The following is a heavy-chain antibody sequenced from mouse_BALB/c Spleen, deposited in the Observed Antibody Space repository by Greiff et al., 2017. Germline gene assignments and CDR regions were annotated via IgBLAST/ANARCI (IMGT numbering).Heavy chain of an antibody. CDR2: IDPSDSYT. CDR3: ARGLRPLFDY. V-gene: IGHV1-69*02. J-gene: IGHJ2*01. D-gene: IGHD1-2*01. CDR1: GYTFTSYW. Sequence: QVQLQQSGAELVKPGASVKLSCKASGYTFTSYWMHWVKQRPGQGLEWIGEIDPSDSYTNYNQKFKGKATLTVDKSSSTAYMQLSSLTSEDSAVYYCARGLRPLFDYWGQGTTLTVSS.